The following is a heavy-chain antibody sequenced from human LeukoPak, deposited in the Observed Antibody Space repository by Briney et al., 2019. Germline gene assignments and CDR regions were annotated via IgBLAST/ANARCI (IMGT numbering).Heavy chain of an antibody. CDR1: GYTLTELS. D-gene: IGHD2-15*01. J-gene: IGHJ4*02. CDR3: ATAPVVVAATPFFDY. CDR2: VDPDDGET. V-gene: IGHV1-24*01. Sequence: ASVKVSCKVSGYTLTELSMHWVRQAPGKGLEWMGGVDPDDGETIYAQKFQGRVTMTEDTSTDTAYMELSSLRSEDTAVYYCATAPVVVAATPFFDYWGQGTLVTVSS.